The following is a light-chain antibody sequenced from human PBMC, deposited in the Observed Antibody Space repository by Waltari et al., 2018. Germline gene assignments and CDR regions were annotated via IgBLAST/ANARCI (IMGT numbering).Light chain of an antibody. CDR1: SNVAGFYDF. J-gene: IGLJ3*02. Sequence: QSALTQPASVSGSPGQSIPITCTGSSNVAGFYDFVSWYQVNVGKPPRPVIYDGCFGPSGVSDRFSGSKSGNTAALTISGLRAEDEADYYCCSYTANAWVFGGGTKLTVL. CDR3: CSYTANAWV. V-gene: IGLV2-14*03. CDR2: DGC.